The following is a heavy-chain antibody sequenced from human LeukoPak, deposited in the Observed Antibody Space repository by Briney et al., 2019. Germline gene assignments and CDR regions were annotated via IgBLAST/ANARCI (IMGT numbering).Heavy chain of an antibody. CDR3: ASSPSEWLLYGGNEYDY. CDR2: ISSSSSYI. D-gene: IGHD3-3*01. V-gene: IGHV3-21*01. J-gene: IGHJ4*02. Sequence: GGSLRLSCAASGFTFSSYSMNWVRQAPGKGLEWVSSISSSSSYIYYADSVKGRFTISRDNAKNSLYLQMNSLRAEDTAVYYCASSPSEWLLYGGNEYDYWGQGTRVTVSS. CDR1: GFTFSSYS.